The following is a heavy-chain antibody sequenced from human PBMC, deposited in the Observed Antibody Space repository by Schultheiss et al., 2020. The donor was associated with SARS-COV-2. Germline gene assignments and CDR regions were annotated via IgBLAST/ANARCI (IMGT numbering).Heavy chain of an antibody. V-gene: IGHV4-34*01. J-gene: IGHJ6*03. CDR1: GGSFSDYY. CDR2: INHSEST. Sequence: SETLSLTCAVYGGSFSDYYWSWIRQPPGKGLEWIGEINHSESTNYNPSLKSRVTISVDTSKNQFSLKLSSVTAADTAVYYCARDHLSYDFWNGNFYFYYVDVWGKGTTVTVSS. CDR3: ARDHLSYDFWNGNFYFYYVDV. D-gene: IGHD3-3*01.